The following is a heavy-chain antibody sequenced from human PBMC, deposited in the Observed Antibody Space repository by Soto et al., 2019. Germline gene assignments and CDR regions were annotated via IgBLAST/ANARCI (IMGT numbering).Heavy chain of an antibody. J-gene: IGHJ4*02. CDR3: ARDGYCSGGSCYSVPVFDY. V-gene: IGHV3-33*01. D-gene: IGHD2-15*01. CDR2: IWYDGSNK. CDR1: GFTFSSHC. Sequence: PGGSLRPSCAASGFTFSSHCMHRVRQVPGKGLEWVAVIWYDGSNKYYADSVKGRFTISRDNSKNTLYLQMNSLRAEDTAVYYCARDGYCSGGSCYSVPVFDYWGQGT.